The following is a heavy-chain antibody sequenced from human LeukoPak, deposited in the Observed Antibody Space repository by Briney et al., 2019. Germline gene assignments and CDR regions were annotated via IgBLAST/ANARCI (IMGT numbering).Heavy chain of an antibody. J-gene: IGHJ4*02. CDR2: IYYSGST. CDR1: WGQVCRSIYH. D-gene: IGHD5-18*01. V-gene: IGHV4-39*01. CDR3: ARSPGYTYARGYFDY. Sequence: EASYVTCSVSWGQVCRSIYHLGWIRPPPGKGLEWVGCIYYSGSTYYYPSLKSRVTISVDTSKNLFSLKLSSVTAADTAVYYCARSPGYTYARGYFDYWGQGTLVTVSS.